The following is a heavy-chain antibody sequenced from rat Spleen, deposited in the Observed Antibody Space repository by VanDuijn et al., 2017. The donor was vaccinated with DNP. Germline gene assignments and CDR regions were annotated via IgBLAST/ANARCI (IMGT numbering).Heavy chain of an antibody. CDR2: ITSNGDTT. Sequence: EVQLVESGGGLVQPGRSLKLSCAASGFTFSNYDMAWVRQAPTKGLEWVTSITSNGDTTYYRDSVKGRLTISRDDAKSTLCLQMDSLRSEDTATYYCTTEKYYFDFWGQGVMVTVSS. J-gene: IGHJ2*01. V-gene: IGHV5-27*01. CDR1: GFTFSNYD. CDR3: TTEKYYFDF.